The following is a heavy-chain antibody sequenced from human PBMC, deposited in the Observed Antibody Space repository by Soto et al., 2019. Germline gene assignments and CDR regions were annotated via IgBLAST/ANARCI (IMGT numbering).Heavy chain of an antibody. D-gene: IGHD6-6*01. V-gene: IGHV1-24*01. CDR2: FDPEDGET. CDR1: GYTLTELS. CDR3: ATGLYSSSSKFDP. Sequence: ASVKVSSKFSGYTLTELSMHWVRQAPGKGLERMGGFDPEDGETIYAQKFQGRVTMTEDTSTDTAYMELSSLRSEDTAVYYCATGLYSSSSKFDPWGQGTLVTVSS. J-gene: IGHJ5*02.